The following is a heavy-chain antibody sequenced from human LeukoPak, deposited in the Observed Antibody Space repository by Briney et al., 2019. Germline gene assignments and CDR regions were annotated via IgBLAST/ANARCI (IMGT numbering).Heavy chain of an antibody. J-gene: IGHJ4*02. CDR2: IYHSGST. CDR3: ATGLEPYYTFDY. Sequence: SETLSLTCTVSGGSISSGGYYWSWIRQPPGKGLEWIEYIYHSGSTYYNPSLKSRVTISVDRSKNQFSLKLSSVTAADTAVYYCATGLEPYYTFDYWGQGTLVTVSS. D-gene: IGHD1-1*01. CDR1: GGSISSGGYY. V-gene: IGHV4-30-2*01.